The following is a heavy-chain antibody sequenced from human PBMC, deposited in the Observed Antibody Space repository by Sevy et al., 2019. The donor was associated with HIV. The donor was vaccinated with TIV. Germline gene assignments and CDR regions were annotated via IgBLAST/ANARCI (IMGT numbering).Heavy chain of an antibody. V-gene: IGHV3-23*01. CDR1: GFTFSSYA. CDR2: IRGSGGRT. Sequence: GGSLRLSCASPGFTFSSYAMSWVLQAPGKGLAWVYAIRGSGGRTYYADSVKGRFTISRDNSKNTLYLQMNSLRAEDTAVYYCSNFGWRRAFDIWGQGTMVTVSS. CDR3: SNFGWRRAFDI. D-gene: IGHD3-3*01. J-gene: IGHJ3*02.